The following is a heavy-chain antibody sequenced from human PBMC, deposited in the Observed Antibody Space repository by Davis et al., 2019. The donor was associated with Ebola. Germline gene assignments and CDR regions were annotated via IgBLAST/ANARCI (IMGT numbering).Heavy chain of an antibody. J-gene: IGHJ4*02. CDR3: ARRGPDYDLWSGYNDFDY. CDR1: GGTFSSYA. Sequence: SVKVSCKASGGTFSSYAISWVRQAPGQGLEWMGGIIPIFGTANYAQKFQGRVTITRDTSASTAYMELSSLRSEDTAVYYCARRGPDYDLWSGYNDFDYWGQGTLVTVSS. D-gene: IGHD3-3*01. CDR2: IIPIFGTA. V-gene: IGHV1-69*05.